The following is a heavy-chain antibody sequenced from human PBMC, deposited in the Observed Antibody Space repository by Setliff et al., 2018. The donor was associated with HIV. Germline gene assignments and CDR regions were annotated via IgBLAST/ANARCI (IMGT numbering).Heavy chain of an antibody. J-gene: IGHJ5*02. CDR1: GGSISSGTYY. CDR2: MSHSGST. V-gene: IGHV4-39*07. CDR3: AREGDYNWFDP. Sequence: PSETLSLTCSVSGGSISSGTYYWGWIRQPPGKGLEWIGSMSHSGSTLYNPCLKSRVTISVDTSKNQFSLKLSSVTAADTAMYYCAREGDYNWFDPRGQGILVTVSS.